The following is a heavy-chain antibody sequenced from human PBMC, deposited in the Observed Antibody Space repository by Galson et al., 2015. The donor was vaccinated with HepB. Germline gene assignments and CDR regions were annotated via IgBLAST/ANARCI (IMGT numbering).Heavy chain of an antibody. CDR1: GFTFSSYG. D-gene: IGHD3-22*01. CDR2: IWYDGSNK. CDR3: ARGHDYDSSGRHAYFDY. Sequence: SLRLSCAASGFTFSSYGMHWVRQAPGKGLEWVAVIWYDGSNKYYADSVKGRFTISRDNSKNTLYLQMNSLRAEDTAVYYCARGHDYDSSGRHAYFDYWGQGTLVTVSS. J-gene: IGHJ4*02. V-gene: IGHV3-33*08.